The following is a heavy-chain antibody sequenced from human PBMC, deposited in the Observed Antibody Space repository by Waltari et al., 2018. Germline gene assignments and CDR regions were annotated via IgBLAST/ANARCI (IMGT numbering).Heavy chain of an antibody. CDR2: IYHSGST. Sequence: QVQLQESGPGLVKPSQTLSLTCTVSGGSISSGGYYWSWIRQHPGKGLEWIGYIYHSGSTYYTPSLKSGVTISVDRSKNQFSLKLSSVTAADTAVYYCARERRDGYKGFDYWGQGTLVTVSS. CDR1: GGSISSGGYY. J-gene: IGHJ4*02. D-gene: IGHD5-12*01. CDR3: ARERRDGYKGFDY. V-gene: IGHV4-31*03.